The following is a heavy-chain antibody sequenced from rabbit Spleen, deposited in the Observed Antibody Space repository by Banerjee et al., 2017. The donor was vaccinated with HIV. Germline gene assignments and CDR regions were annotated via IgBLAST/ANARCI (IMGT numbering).Heavy chain of an antibody. Sequence: QSLEESGGGLVKPGASLTLTCKASGFSFNSAYDMCWVRQAPGKGLEWIACSYAGSGGSTYSAIWAKGRFTISRTSSTTVTLQMTSLTAADTATHFCARDLASVVGWNFSLWGQGTLVTVS. CDR2: SYAGSGGST. CDR3: ARDLASVVGWNFSL. D-gene: IGHD3-1*01. V-gene: IGHV1S40*01. CDR1: GFSFNSAYD. J-gene: IGHJ4*01.